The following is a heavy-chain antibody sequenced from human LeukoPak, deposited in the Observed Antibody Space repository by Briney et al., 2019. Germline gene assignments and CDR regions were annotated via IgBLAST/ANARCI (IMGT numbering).Heavy chain of an antibody. V-gene: IGHV2-5*02. CDR2: IYWDDDK. J-gene: IGHJ3*02. D-gene: IGHD3-10*01. CDR1: GFSLRTRGVG. CDR3: AHSGVQLWFGEHGGHRAFDI. Sequence: SGPTLVNPTQTLTLTCTFSGFSLRTRGVGVGWIRHPPGKALEWLSLIYWDDDKRYSPSLKSRLTITKDTSKNQVVLTMTNMDPLDTATYYCAHSGVQLWFGEHGGHRAFDIWGQGTMVTVSS.